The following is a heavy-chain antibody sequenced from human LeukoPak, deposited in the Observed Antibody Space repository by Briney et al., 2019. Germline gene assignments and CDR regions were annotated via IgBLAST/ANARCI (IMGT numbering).Heavy chain of an antibody. CDR3: ARDINREYYFDY. V-gene: IGHV2-70*11. J-gene: IGHJ4*02. D-gene: IGHD5-12*01. CDR1: GFSLSTSGMC. CDR2: IDWDDVK. Sequence: QTLTLTRTFSGFSLSTSGMCVSWIRQPPGKALEWLARIDWDDVKYYSTSLKTRLTISKDTSKNQVVLTMTSMDPVDTATYYCARDINREYYFDYWGQGTLVTVSS.